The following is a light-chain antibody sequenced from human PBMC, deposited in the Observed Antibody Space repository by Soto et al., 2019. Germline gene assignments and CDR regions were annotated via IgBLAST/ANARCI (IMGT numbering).Light chain of an antibody. CDR3: QQYYILPA. CDR2: DAS. Sequence: DIQMTQSPSSLSASVGDRVTITCQASQDIRNFVNWYQQKTGKPPKLLLYDASNLETGVPSRFSGSGSGTDFTFTISSLQPEDNDTYYCQQYYILPAVGQGTKLEIK. V-gene: IGKV1-33*01. J-gene: IGKJ2*01. CDR1: QDIRNF.